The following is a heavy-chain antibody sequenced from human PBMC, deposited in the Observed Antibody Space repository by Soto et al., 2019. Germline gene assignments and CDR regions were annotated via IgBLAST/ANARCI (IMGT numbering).Heavy chain of an antibody. CDR2: IYYSGST. CDR3: ARERNYDSSGYSYYYGMEV. CDR1: GGSISSGGYY. J-gene: IGHJ6*02. V-gene: IGHV4-31*03. Sequence: SETLSLTCTVSGGSISSGGYYWSWIRQHPGKGLEWIGYIYYSGSTYYNPSLKSRVTISVDTSKNQFSLKLSSVTAADTAVYYCARERNYDSSGYSYYYGMEVWGQGTLVTLSS. D-gene: IGHD3-22*01.